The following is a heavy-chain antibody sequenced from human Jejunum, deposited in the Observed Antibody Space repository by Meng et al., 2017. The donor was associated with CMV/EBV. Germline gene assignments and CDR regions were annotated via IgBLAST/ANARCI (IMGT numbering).Heavy chain of an antibody. J-gene: IGHJ4*02. CDR3: ANRRAFAVAGTDY. CDR1: DGSFSGHY. V-gene: IGHV4-34*02. CDR2: INYSESM. Sequence: QVRLQLWGAGVLKPSETLSLGCAVYDGSFSGHYCSWIRQAPGKGLEWIGEINYSESMNYNPSLKSRVTVSIDTSKNQLSLHLNSVTAADTAIYYCANRRAFAVAGTDYWGQGTLVTVSS. D-gene: IGHD6-19*01.